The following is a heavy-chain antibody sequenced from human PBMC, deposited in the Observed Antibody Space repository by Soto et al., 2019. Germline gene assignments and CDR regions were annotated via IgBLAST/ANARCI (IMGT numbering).Heavy chain of an antibody. CDR1: GGSISSSSYY. Sequence: SETLSLTCTVSGGSISSSSYYWGWIRQPPGKGLEWIGSIYYSGSTYYNPSLKSRVTISVDTSKNQFSLKLSSVTAADTAVYYCARLGSRAGDWYFDLWGRGTLVTVSS. CDR2: IYYSGST. CDR3: ARLGSRAGDWYFDL. J-gene: IGHJ2*01. V-gene: IGHV4-39*01. D-gene: IGHD5-18*01.